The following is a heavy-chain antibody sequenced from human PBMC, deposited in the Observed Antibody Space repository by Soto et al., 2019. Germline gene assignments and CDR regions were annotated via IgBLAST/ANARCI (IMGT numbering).Heavy chain of an antibody. J-gene: IGHJ4*02. Sequence: QVQLVESGGGVVQPGGSLRLSCEASGFTFSRYAMHWVRQAPGKGLEWLAILSYDGVNNYYADSVKGRFTISRDNSKNTLYLLMNNLTPDDTAVYYCARQIFVAAGLNSPFDYWGQGTLVSLSS. V-gene: IGHV3-30-3*01. CDR3: ARQIFVAAGLNSPFDY. CDR1: GFTFSRYA. CDR2: LSYDGVNN. D-gene: IGHD6-13*01.